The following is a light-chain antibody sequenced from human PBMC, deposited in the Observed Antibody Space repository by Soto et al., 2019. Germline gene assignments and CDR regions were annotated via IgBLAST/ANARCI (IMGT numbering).Light chain of an antibody. CDR1: KSISIN. CDR2: EAS. V-gene: IGKV3-15*01. J-gene: IGKJ2*01. CDR3: QQHDDSPLT. Sequence: EIVMTQSPATLSVSPGQRATLSCRASKSISINLAWYQQKPGQAPRLLIYEASTSATGIPARFSGSGSGTEFTLSINSLQSEDSAVYYCQQHDDSPLTFGQGTKLEIK.